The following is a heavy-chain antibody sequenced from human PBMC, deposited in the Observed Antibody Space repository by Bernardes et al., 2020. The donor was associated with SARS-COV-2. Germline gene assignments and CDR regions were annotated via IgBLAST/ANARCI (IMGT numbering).Heavy chain of an antibody. V-gene: IGHV3-23*01. D-gene: IGHD3-10*01. CDR3: AIHPSFVPGWFGYLGV. J-gene: IGHJ6*02. Sequence: GGSLRLSCAASGFTFSSYTMSWVRQAPGKGLEWVSAISGSGGSTYYADSVKGRFTISRDNSKNTLYLQMNSLRAEDTAVYYCAIHPSFVPGWFGYLGVGGQGTTFTASS. CDR1: GFTFSSYT. CDR2: ISGSGGST.